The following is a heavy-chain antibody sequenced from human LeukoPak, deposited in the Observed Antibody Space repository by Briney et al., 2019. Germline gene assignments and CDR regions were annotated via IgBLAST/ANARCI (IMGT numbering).Heavy chain of an antibody. CDR3: AKEMATIRYYYYMDV. J-gene: IGHJ6*03. V-gene: IGHV4-39*07. CDR1: GGSISSSSYY. Sequence: SETLSLTCTVSGGSISSSSYYWGWIRQPPGKGLEWIGSIYYSGSTYYNPSLKSRVTISVDTSKNQFSLKLSSVTAADTAVYYCAKEMATIRYYYYMDVWGKGTTVTVSS. CDR2: IYYSGST. D-gene: IGHD5-24*01.